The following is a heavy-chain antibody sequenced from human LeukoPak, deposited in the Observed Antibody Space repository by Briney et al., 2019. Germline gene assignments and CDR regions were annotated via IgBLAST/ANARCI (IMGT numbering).Heavy chain of an antibody. CDR2: ISSSSFKI. CDR1: EFTFVRYA. V-gene: IGHV3-48*04. Sequence: GGSLRLSCAASEFTFVRYAMNWVRQAPGKGLEWVSYISSSSFKIGYADSVKGRFTISRDNSKNSLYLQMDSLRVEDTAVYYCVRDPSYGSSWYYYMDVWGKGATVTVSS. J-gene: IGHJ6*03. CDR3: VRDPSYGSSWYYYMDV. D-gene: IGHD6-13*01.